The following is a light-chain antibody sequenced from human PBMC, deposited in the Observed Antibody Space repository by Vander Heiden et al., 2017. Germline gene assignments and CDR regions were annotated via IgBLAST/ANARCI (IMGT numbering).Light chain of an antibody. Sequence: DIQMTQSPSSLSASVGDRVTITCRASQGIRNDLGWYQQKPGKAPKRLIYAASSLQSLVTSRFSGSGEGTEVTLTISSLQPVDFETNYSRQRNSYHPTRTFGQGTKVEIK. J-gene: IGKJ1*01. CDR2: AAS. CDR3: RQRNSYHPTRT. CDR1: QGIRND. V-gene: IGKV1-17*01.